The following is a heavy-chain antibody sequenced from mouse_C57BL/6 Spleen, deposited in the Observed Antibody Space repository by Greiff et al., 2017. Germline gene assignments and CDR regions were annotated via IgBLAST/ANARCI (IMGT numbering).Heavy chain of an antibody. CDR3: ARTGYYEYAMDS. CDR2: IYPSDSET. J-gene: IGHJ4*01. D-gene: IGHD2-3*01. CDR1: GYTFTSYW. V-gene: IGHV1-61*01. Sequence: QVQLQQPGAELVRPGSSVKLSCKASGYTFTSYWMDWVKQRPGQGLEWIGNIYPSDSETHYTQKFKDKATFTVDKSSSTAYMPLSSLTSEDSAVYYCARTGYYEYAMDSWRQGTSVTVYS.